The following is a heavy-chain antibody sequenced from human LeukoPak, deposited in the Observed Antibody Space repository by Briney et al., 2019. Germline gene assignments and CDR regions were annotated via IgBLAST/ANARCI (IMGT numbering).Heavy chain of an antibody. Sequence: QPGGSLRLSCAASEFTFSSYWMQWVRQAPGKGLVWVSRINGDGSITTYADSVKGRFTISRDNAKNTLYLQMNSLRAEDTAMYYCTRGGVDYWGQGTLVTVSS. CDR2: INGDGSIT. CDR1: EFTFSSYW. V-gene: IGHV3-74*01. CDR3: TRGGVDY. J-gene: IGHJ4*02. D-gene: IGHD3-10*01.